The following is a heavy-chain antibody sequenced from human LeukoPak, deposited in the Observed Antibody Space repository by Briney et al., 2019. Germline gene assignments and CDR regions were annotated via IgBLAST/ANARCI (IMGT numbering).Heavy chain of an antibody. CDR1: GFTFSAYR. D-gene: IGHD6-6*01. V-gene: IGHV3-23*01. Sequence: GGSLRLSCAASGFTFSAYRMTWVRQAPGKGLEWVSAISGSGGSTYYADSVKGRFTISRDNSKNTLYLQMNSLRAEDTAVYYCAKGSIAAPAGAFDIWGQGTMVTVSS. CDR3: AKGSIAAPAGAFDI. CDR2: ISGSGGST. J-gene: IGHJ3*02.